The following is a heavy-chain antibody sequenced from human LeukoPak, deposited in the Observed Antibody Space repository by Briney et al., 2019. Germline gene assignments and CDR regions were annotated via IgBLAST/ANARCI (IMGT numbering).Heavy chain of an antibody. CDR2: ISSSGSTT. CDR3: VRYFDY. CDR1: GFTFSDCA. J-gene: IGHJ4*02. Sequence: PGGSLRLSCAASGFTFSDCAMNWVRQAPGKGLEWVSYISSSGSTTYYADSVKGRFTISRDNAKNSLYLQMNSLRDEDTAVYYCVRYFDYWGQGTLVTVSS. V-gene: IGHV3-11*04.